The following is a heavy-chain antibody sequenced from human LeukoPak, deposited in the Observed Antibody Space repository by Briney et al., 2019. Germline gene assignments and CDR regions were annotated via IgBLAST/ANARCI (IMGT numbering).Heavy chain of an antibody. CDR1: GASISSYY. Sequence: SETLSLTFTVSGASISSYYWSWIRQPPGNGLEWIGYIYYTGSTNSNPSLKSRVTISLDTSKNQFSLKVSSVTAADTAVYYCAAVGPGLDYWGQGTLVTVSS. V-gene: IGHV4-59*01. D-gene: IGHD1-26*01. CDR2: IYYTGST. J-gene: IGHJ4*02. CDR3: AAVGPGLDY.